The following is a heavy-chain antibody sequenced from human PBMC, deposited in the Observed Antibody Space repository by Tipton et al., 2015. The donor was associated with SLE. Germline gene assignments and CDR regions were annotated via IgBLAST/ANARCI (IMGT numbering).Heavy chain of an antibody. Sequence: LRLSCTVSGGSISSYYWSWIRQPAGKGLEWIGRIYTSGSTNYNPSLKSRVTISVDTSKNQFSLKLSSVTAADTAVYYCARDSDGASMVHAFDIWGQGTMVTVSS. V-gene: IGHV4-4*07. CDR2: IYTSGST. D-gene: IGHD3-10*01. CDR1: GGSISSYY. J-gene: IGHJ3*02. CDR3: ARDSDGASMVHAFDI.